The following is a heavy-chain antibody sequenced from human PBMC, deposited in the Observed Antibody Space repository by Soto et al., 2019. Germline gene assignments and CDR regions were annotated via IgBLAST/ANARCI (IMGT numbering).Heavy chain of an antibody. CDR3: ASDSYGDGLAYYCYMDV. CDR1: GYTFTSYA. J-gene: IGHJ6*03. CDR2: INAGNGNT. D-gene: IGHD4-17*01. Sequence: GASVKVSCKASGYTFTSYAMHWVRQAPGQRLEWMGWINAGNGNTKYSQKFQGRVTITRDTSASTAYMQLSSLRSEDTSVYYCASDSYGDGLAYYCYMDVWGKGHTVTVSS. V-gene: IGHV1-3*01.